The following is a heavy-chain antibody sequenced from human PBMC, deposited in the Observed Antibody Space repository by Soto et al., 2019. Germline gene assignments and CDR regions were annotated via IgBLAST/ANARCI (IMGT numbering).Heavy chain of an antibody. CDR1: GFSVNSNY. Sequence: PGGSLRLSCAASGFSVNSNYMSWVRLAPGKGLEWVSVINSGGRTYYADSVKGRFTISRHTSNNTLYLQMNSLRAEDTAVYYCARADSDGYSYGYFDYWGQATLVTVSS. J-gene: IGHJ4*02. D-gene: IGHD5-18*01. V-gene: IGHV3-53*04. CDR2: INSGGRT. CDR3: ARADSDGYSYGYFDY.